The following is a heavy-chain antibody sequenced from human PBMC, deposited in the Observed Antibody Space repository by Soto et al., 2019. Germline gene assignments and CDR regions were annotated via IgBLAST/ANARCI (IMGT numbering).Heavy chain of an antibody. V-gene: IGHV1-69*01. Sequence: QVQLVQSGAEVKKPGSSVKVSCKASGGTFSSYAISWVRQAPGQGLEWMGGIIPIFGTANYAQKFQGRVTITADETTSTAYMELSSLRSEDTAVYYCARSIAAAGTYYYCGMDVWGQGTTVTVSS. CDR2: IIPIFGTA. D-gene: IGHD6-13*01. J-gene: IGHJ6*02. CDR1: GGTFSSYA. CDR3: ARSIAAAGTYYYCGMDV.